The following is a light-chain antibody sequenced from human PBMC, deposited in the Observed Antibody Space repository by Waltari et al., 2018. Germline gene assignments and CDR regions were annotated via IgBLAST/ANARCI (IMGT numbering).Light chain of an antibody. CDR2: RNN. CDR3: AAWDDSLNAFYV. J-gene: IGLJ1*01. Sequence: QSVLTQPPSASGTPGQRVTISCSGSSSNIGINTVNWYQQPPGTAPKVLSYRNNKRPAGVPDRCSGSKSGTSASLAISGLQSEDEADYYCAAWDDSLNAFYVFGTGTKVTVL. V-gene: IGLV1-44*01. CDR1: SSNIGINT.